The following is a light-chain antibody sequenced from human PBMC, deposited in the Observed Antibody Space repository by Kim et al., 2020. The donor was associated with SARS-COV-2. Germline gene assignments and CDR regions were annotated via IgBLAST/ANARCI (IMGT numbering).Light chain of an antibody. CDR3: QQRRHWPLT. J-gene: IGKJ4*01. V-gene: IGKV3-11*01. Sequence: SNFLVWYQQKPGQPPRLLIYDSFNRATGIPARFSGGGSGTDFTLTISSLEPEDSAIYYCQQRRHWPLTFGGGTKVDIK. CDR1: SNF. CDR2: DSF.